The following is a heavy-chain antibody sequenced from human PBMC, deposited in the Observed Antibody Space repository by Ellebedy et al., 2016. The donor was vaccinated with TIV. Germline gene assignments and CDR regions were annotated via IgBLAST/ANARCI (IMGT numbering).Heavy chain of an antibody. J-gene: IGHJ5*02. D-gene: IGHD4-17*01. CDR2: IIPIFHTT. Sequence: AASVKVSCKASGGTFGSYAINWVRQAPGQGLEWMGAIIPIFHTTNYAQKFHGRVTITADESTSTAYMDLSSLRSEDTAVYFCARAESVTTADWFDPWGQGTLVTVSA. CDR1: GGTFGSYA. V-gene: IGHV1-69*13. CDR3: ARAESVTTADWFDP.